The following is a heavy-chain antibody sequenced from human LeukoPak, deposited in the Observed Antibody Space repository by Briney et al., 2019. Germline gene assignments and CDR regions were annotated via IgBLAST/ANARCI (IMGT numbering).Heavy chain of an antibody. Sequence: SETLSLTCTVSGGSISSSSYYWGWIRQPPGKGLEWIGSIYYSGSTYYNPSLKSRVTISVDTSKNQFSLKLSSVTAADTAVYYCARVHSSSWHFDYWGQGTLVTVSS. CDR2: IYYSGST. J-gene: IGHJ4*02. CDR3: ARVHSSSWHFDY. D-gene: IGHD6-13*01. CDR1: GGSISSSSYY. V-gene: IGHV4-39*07.